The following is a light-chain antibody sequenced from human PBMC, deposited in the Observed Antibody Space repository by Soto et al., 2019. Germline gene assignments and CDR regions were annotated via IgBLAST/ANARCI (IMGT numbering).Light chain of an antibody. CDR1: QSVSSSY. V-gene: IGKV3-20*01. CDR3: QQYGSSPRYT. J-gene: IGKJ2*01. Sequence: EIVLTQSPGTLSLSPGERATLSCRASQSVSSSYLAWYQQKPGQAPRLLIYGASSRATGIPDRFSGSGSGTDFPLTISRLGPEDFAVYYCQQYGSSPRYTFGQGTKLEIK. CDR2: GAS.